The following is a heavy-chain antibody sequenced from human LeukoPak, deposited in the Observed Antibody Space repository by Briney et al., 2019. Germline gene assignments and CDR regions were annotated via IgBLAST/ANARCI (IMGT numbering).Heavy chain of an antibody. CDR3: AKASCVAVAGGRFDY. Sequence: GGSLRLSCVGSGLTFSQYGVSWVRQAPGKGLEWVSGISGSGNRTYYVDSVKGRFSISRDNSKNTAYLQMNSLRAEDTAVYCCAKASCVAVAGGRFDYWGQGTLVTVSS. CDR1: GLTFSQYG. J-gene: IGHJ4*02. V-gene: IGHV3-23*01. D-gene: IGHD6-19*01. CDR2: ISGSGNRT.